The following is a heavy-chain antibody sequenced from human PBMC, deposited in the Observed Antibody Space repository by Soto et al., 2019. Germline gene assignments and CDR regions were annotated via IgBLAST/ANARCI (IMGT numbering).Heavy chain of an antibody. J-gene: IGHJ4*02. CDR3: VRARYDDFWRIDY. Sequence: QVQLQESGPGMVKPSETLSLTCTVSDGSISSGDYYWSWIRQPPGKGLEWIGYKHKSGSAYYNPSLKGRATISIDTSMNQFSLKVNSMTAADTAVYYCVRARYDDFWRIDYWGQGTLVNVSS. CDR2: KHKSGSA. V-gene: IGHV4-30-4*01. CDR1: DGSISSGDYY. D-gene: IGHD3-3*01.